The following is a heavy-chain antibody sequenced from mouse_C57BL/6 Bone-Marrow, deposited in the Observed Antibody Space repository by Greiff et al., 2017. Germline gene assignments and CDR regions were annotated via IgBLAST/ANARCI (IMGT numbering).Heavy chain of an antibody. CDR3: ARSGSYFDY. Sequence: EVKVVESGGGLVKPGGSLKLSCAASGFTFSDYGMHWVRQAPEKGLEWVAYISSGSSTIYYADTVKGRFTISRDNAKNTLFLQMTSLRSEDTAMYYCARSGSYFDYWGQGTTLTVSS. CDR1: GFTFSDYG. J-gene: IGHJ2*01. D-gene: IGHD1-3*01. V-gene: IGHV5-17*01. CDR2: ISSGSSTI.